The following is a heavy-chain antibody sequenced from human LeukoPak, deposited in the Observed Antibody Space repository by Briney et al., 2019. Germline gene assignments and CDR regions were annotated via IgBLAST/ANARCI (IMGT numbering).Heavy chain of an antibody. CDR2: ISGSGGTI. J-gene: IGHJ4*02. D-gene: IGHD6-19*01. V-gene: IGHV3-23*01. CDR3: AKHRGGWFMDY. Sequence: GGSLRLSCVVSGFTFSSYDMSWVRQAPGKGLEWVSGISGSGGTIYYADSVKGRFTISRDNSKNTLYLQMNNLRAEDTAVYYCAKHRGGWFMDYWGQGTLATVSS. CDR1: GFTFSSYD.